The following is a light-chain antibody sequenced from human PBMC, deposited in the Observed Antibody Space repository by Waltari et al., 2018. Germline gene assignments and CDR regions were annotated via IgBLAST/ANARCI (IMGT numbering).Light chain of an antibody. Sequence: DIQMTQSPSTLSASVGAGLTIPCRASQSIVSWVAWYQQKPGKAPKLLIDKASSLQSGVPSTFSGSGSGTDFTLTISSLQPDDFATYYCQQYFSGCTFGQGTNLEIK. CDR1: QSIVSW. V-gene: IGKV1-5*03. J-gene: IGKJ2*02. CDR3: QQYFSGCT. CDR2: KAS.